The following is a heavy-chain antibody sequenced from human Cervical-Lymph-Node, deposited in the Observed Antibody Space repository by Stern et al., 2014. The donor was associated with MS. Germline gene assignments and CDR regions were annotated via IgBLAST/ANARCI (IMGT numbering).Heavy chain of an antibody. J-gene: IGHJ5*02. D-gene: IGHD2-15*01. CDR3: AHRRGNFYSDWFDP. V-gene: IGHV2-5*02. CDR1: GFSLSTSGVG. CDR2: IYWDNDK. Sequence: QVTLKESGPSLVKPTQTLTLTCTFSGFSLSTSGVGVGWFRQPPGKALEWLGLIYWDNDKRYSPSLKSRLTIAKDTSTNQVVLTMTNVDPVDTATYFCAHRRGNFYSDWFDPWGQGTLVTVSS.